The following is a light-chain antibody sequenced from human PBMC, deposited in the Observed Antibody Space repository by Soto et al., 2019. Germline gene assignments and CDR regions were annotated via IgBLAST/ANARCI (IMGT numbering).Light chain of an antibody. J-gene: IGLJ2*01. CDR3: SSYASSSTYVL. Sequence: QSALTQPASVSGSPGQSITISCTGTSSDVGGYNYVSWYQQHPGKAPKLMICEVSNRPSGVSDRFSGSKSGNTASLTISGLQAEDEADYYCSSYASSSTYVLFGGGTQLTVL. V-gene: IGLV2-14*01. CDR1: SSDVGGYNY. CDR2: EVS.